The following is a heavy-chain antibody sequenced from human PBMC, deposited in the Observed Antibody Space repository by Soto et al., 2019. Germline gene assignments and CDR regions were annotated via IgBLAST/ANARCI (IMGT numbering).Heavy chain of an antibody. Sequence: QVQLVQSGAEVKRPGASVKVSCKASGYTFTTYTIHWVRQAPGQRPEWMGWLNTGNGNTKYSQKFQGRVSITRDTSASTAYMELSSLTFEDTAVYYCASDRGVATNFDCWGQGTLVTVSS. CDR1: GYTFTTYT. V-gene: IGHV1-3*04. J-gene: IGHJ4*02. CDR2: LNTGNGNT. CDR3: ASDRGVATNFDC. D-gene: IGHD3-10*01.